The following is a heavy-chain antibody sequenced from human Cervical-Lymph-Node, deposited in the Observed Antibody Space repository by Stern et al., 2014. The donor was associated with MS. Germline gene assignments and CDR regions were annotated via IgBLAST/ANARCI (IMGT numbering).Heavy chain of an antibody. CDR3: ARDGRHTNNYGLDV. V-gene: IGHV1-69*01. Sequence: VQLVESGAEVKKPGSSVKVSCQASGGTFNVYAINWLRQAPGQGLAWMGGSIPIIGLANYAQKFQGRVTITADESTRTSSMQLSSLTSNDTAVYYCARDGRHTNNYGLDVWGQGTTVTVSS. CDR2: SIPIIGLA. CDR1: GGTFNVYA. J-gene: IGHJ6*02.